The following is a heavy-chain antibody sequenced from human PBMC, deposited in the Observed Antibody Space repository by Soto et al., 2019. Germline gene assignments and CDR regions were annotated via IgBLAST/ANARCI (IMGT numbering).Heavy chain of an antibody. Sequence: PSETLSLTCTVSGGSISSYYWGWIRQPPGKGLEWIGYIYYSGSTNYNPSLKSRVTISVDTSKNQFSLKLSSVTAADTAVYYCARERRIAAATASVFDYWGQGTLVTVSS. D-gene: IGHD6-13*01. V-gene: IGHV4-59*01. CDR2: IYYSGST. CDR1: GGSISSYY. J-gene: IGHJ4*02. CDR3: ARERRIAAATASVFDY.